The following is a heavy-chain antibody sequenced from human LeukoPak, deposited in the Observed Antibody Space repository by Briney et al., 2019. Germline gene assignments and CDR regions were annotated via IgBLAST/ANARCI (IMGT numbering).Heavy chain of an antibody. V-gene: IGHV1-2*02. CDR1: GYTFSYYY. CDR3: ARETYYASGRLYNRIDY. CDR2: INPNSGGT. D-gene: IGHD3-10*01. Sequence: ASVTVSCKTSGYTFSYYYIHWVRQAPGQGLEWMGWINPNSGGTNYAQKFQGRVTMTRDTSISTAYMDLSRLRSDDTAVYYCARETYYASGRLYNRIDYWGQGTLVTVSS. J-gene: IGHJ4*02.